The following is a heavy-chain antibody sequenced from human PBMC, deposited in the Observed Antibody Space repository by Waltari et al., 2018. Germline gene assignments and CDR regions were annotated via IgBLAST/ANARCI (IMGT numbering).Heavy chain of an antibody. Sequence: QLQLQESGPGLVKPSETLSFTCPVSGGSISSRSYYWGWIRQPPGKGLEWIGRIYYSGSTYYNPSLKSRVTISVDTSKNQCSLKLSSVTAADTAVYYCATKRESSASGFDYWGQGTLVTVSS. D-gene: IGHD6-19*01. CDR1: GGSISSRSYY. CDR3: ATKRESSASGFDY. J-gene: IGHJ4*02. CDR2: IYYSGST. V-gene: IGHV4-39*01.